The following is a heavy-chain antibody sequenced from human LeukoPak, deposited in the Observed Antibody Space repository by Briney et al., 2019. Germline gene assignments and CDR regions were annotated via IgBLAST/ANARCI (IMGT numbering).Heavy chain of an antibody. CDR2: ISSSSSTI. V-gene: IGHV3-48*01. CDR3: ARAGRYSYDSSGYYYDAFDI. Sequence: GGSLRLSCAVSGFPFTTYSMNWVRQAPGKGLEWIAYISSSSSTIYYADSVKGRFTISRDNAQNSLFLQMNSLRAEDTAVYYCARAGRYSYDSSGYYYDAFDIWGQGTMVTVSS. CDR1: GFPFTTYS. J-gene: IGHJ3*02. D-gene: IGHD3-22*01.